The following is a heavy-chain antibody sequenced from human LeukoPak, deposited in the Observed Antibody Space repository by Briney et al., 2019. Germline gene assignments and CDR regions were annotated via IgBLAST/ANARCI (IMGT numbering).Heavy chain of an antibody. J-gene: IGHJ6*03. D-gene: IGHD6-19*01. Sequence: SETLSLTCTVSGGSISSYYWNWIRQAAGKGLEWIGRMYIGGRTTYNPSLKSRVTISLETTENQFSLRLRSVTAADTAVYYCAREGIAVADTYYYYYMDVWGKGTWVTVSS. CDR2: MYIGGRT. V-gene: IGHV4-4*07. CDR1: GGSISSYY. CDR3: AREGIAVADTYYYYYMDV.